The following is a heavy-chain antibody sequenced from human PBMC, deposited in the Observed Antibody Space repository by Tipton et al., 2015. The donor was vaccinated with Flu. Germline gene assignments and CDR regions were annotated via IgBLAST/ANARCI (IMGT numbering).Heavy chain of an antibody. CDR2: IYFTGST. D-gene: IGHD3-22*01. CDR3: AWGQAYYYDNSGYYPWYFDL. V-gene: IGHV4-59*01. J-gene: IGHJ2*01. CDR1: GGSISRYY. Sequence: TLSLTCTVSGGSISRYYWSWIRQPPGKGPEWIGYIYFTGSTKYNPTLKSRVTTSVETSKNQFSLKLRSVTAADTAVYYCAWGQAYYYDNSGYYPWYFDLWGRGTLVTVSS.